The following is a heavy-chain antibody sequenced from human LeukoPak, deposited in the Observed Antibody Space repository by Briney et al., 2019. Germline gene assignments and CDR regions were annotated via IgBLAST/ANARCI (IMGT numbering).Heavy chain of an antibody. CDR3: TRGYSGVGIYAFDI. D-gene: IGHD1-26*01. CDR1: GFTFSSYS. Sequence: GGSLRLSCAASGFTFSSYSMNWVRQAPGKGLEWVSYISSSRSTIYYADSVKGRFTISRDNAKNSLYLQMNSLRAEDTALYYCTRGYSGVGIYAFDIWGQGTMVTVSS. J-gene: IGHJ3*02. V-gene: IGHV3-48*01. CDR2: ISSSRSTI.